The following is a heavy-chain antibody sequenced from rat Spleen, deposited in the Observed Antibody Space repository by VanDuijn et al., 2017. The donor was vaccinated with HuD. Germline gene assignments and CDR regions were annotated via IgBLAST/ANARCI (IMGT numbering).Heavy chain of an antibody. Sequence: EVQLVESGGGLVQPGRSLKLSCTASGFTFSDYDMAWVRQAPTKGLEWVASIRPSGDGTYYRDSVKGRFTISRDNAKNTQYLQMDSLRSEDTATYYCARHYYSSYIMDAWGQGASVTVSS. D-gene: IGHD1-2*01. CDR2: IRPSGDGT. V-gene: IGHV5S13*01. CDR1: GFTFSDYD. CDR3: ARHYYSSYIMDA. J-gene: IGHJ4*01.